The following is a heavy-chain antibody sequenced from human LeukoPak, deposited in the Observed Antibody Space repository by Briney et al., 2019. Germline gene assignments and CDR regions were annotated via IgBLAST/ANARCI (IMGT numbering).Heavy chain of an antibody. V-gene: IGHV4-4*07. Sequence: PSETLSLTCSVSGGSISTYLWSWIRQPAGKGLEWIGHISASGTTNYNASLKSRVTMSADTSKNQLSLRLNSVTAADTAVYYCAREGYNLGTDFWGQGTLVTVSS. CDR1: GGSISTYL. J-gene: IGHJ4*02. CDR2: ISASGTT. CDR3: AREGYNLGTDF. D-gene: IGHD5-18*01.